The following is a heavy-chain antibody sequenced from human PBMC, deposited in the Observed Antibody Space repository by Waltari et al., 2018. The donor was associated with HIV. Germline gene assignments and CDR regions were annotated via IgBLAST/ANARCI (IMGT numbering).Heavy chain of an antibody. CDR1: GSATRYYC. Sequence: ELHLMNSERGRVRRGVCLRHPCRASGSATRYYCVTRFRHAPGARMELVVSIKEDGSETQYVESVKGRFTISRDDANNSVHLDMTNMGASDTAVYFCARESEWLYSAFIDLWGGGSLVTVSS. D-gene: IGHD5-12*01. CDR3: ARESEWLYSAFIDL. J-gene: IGHJ5*02. V-gene: IGHV3-7*01. CDR2: IKEDGSET.